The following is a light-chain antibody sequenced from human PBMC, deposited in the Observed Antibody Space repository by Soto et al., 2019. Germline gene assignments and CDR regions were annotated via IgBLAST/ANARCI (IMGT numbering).Light chain of an antibody. CDR3: QQYKDWPPWT. CDR2: GAS. CDR1: QSVSSD. J-gene: IGKJ1*01. Sequence: EIVLTQSPGTLSFSPGERATLSCRASQSVSSDYLAWYQQKPGQAPRLLIYGASSRATGIPDRFSGSGSGTEFTLTITSLQSEDFGVYYCQQYKDWPPWTFGQGTKVEIK. V-gene: IGKV3D-15*01.